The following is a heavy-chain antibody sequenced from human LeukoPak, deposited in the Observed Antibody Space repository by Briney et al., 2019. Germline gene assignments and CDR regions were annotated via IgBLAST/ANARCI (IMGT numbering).Heavy chain of an antibody. Sequence: GGSLRLSCAASGLTFSTYSMSWVRQAPGKGLEWVSSISSSSSYISYADSMKGRFTVSRDNAKNSMYLQMNSLRAEDTGVYYCARDRRSESSGYYYSDYWGQGTLVTVSS. J-gene: IGHJ4*02. V-gene: IGHV3-21*01. CDR1: GLTFSTYS. D-gene: IGHD3-22*01. CDR3: ARDRRSESSGYYYSDY. CDR2: ISSSSSYI.